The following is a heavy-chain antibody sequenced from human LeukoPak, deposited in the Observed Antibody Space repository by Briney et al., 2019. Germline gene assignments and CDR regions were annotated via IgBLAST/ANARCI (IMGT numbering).Heavy chain of an antibody. J-gene: IGHJ5*02. Sequence: GGSLRLSCAASGFTFSDYWMMWVRQAPGKGLEWVAQIKVDGSEKYYVDSVRGRFTISRDNAKNPLDLQMNTLRVEDTAVYYCVRDATRGGDLDHWGQGTLVTVSS. V-gene: IGHV3-7*01. CDR3: VRDATRGGDLDH. CDR1: GFTFSDYW. CDR2: IKVDGSEK. D-gene: IGHD2-21*01.